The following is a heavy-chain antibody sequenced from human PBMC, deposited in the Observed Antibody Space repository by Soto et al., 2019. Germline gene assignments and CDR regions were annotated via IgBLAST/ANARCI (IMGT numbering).Heavy chain of an antibody. J-gene: IGHJ4*02. CDR1: GVSVSSPSFY. CDR2: LYYIGSA. CDR3: TRHTTGGYPPKEFDH. D-gene: IGHD2-15*01. V-gene: IGHV4-39*01. Sequence: PSETLSLTCSVSGVSVSSPSFYWAWVRQSPGKGLEWIGSLYYIGSAYYSPSLKSRITISADSSRNQFSLKLASVTAADTGLYFCTRHTTGGYPPKEFDHWGQGALGTVSS.